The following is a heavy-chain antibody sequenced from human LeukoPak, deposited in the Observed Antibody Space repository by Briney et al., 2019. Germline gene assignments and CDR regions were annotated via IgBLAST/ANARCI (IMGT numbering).Heavy chain of an antibody. CDR1: GFTFSSYG. CDR2: IRYDGSNK. D-gene: IGHD3-22*01. Sequence: GGSLRLSCAASGFTFSSYGMHWVRQAPGKGLEWVAFIRYDGSNKYYADSVKGLFTIARYSAENTLSLQMNSLRAEDTAVYHCAKGTTYDSNADYYFDYWGQGTLVTVSS. V-gene: IGHV3-30*02. CDR3: AKGTTYDSNADYYFDY. J-gene: IGHJ4*02.